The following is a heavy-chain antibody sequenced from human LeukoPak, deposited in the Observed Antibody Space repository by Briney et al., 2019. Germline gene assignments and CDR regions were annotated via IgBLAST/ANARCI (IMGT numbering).Heavy chain of an antibody. J-gene: IGHJ4*02. CDR3: ARITSFGVVIPYYFDY. V-gene: IGHV5-51*01. CDR2: IYPGDSDT. CDR1: GYSFTSYW. Sequence: GESLKISCKGSGYSFTSYWIGWVRQMPGKGLEWMGIIYPGDSDTRYSPSFQGQVTISADKSISTAYLQWSSLKASDTAMYYCARITSFGVVIPYYFDYWGQGTLVTVSS. D-gene: IGHD3-3*01.